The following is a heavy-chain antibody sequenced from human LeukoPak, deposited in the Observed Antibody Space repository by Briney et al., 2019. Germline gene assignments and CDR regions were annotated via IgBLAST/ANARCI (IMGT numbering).Heavy chain of an antibody. CDR3: AREVVWDYDYVWGSYRSTAFDY. D-gene: IGHD3-16*02. J-gene: IGHJ4*02. Sequence: PGGSLRLSCAASGFTFSSYSMNWVRQAPGRGLEWVSSISSSSSYIYYADSVRGRFTISRDNAKNSLYLQMNSLRAEDTAVYYCAREVVWDYDYVWGSYRSTAFDYWGQGTLVTVSS. CDR2: ISSSSSYI. V-gene: IGHV3-21*01. CDR1: GFTFSSYS.